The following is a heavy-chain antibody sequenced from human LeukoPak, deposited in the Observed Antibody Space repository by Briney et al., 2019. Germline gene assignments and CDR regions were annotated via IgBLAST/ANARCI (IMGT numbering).Heavy chain of an antibody. J-gene: IGHJ4*02. Sequence: GGSLRLSCAASGFTFSSYGMHWVRQAPGKGLEWVAVISYDGSNKYYADSVKGRFTISRDNSKNTLYLQMNSLRAEDTAVYYCARAPTVLVGYCSSSSCQADYWGQGTLVTVSS. D-gene: IGHD2-2*01. V-gene: IGHV3-30*03. CDR3: ARAPTVLVGYCSSSSCQADY. CDR2: ISYDGSNK. CDR1: GFTFSSYG.